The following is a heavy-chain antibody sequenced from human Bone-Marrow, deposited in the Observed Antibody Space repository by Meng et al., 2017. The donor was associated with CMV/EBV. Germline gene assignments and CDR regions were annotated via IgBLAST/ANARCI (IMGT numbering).Heavy chain of an antibody. CDR3: ARDHNWNYDPPSQCYGMDV. D-gene: IGHD1-1*01. CDR1: GYSFTTYG. CDR2: ISGNNGNT. Sequence: ASVKVSCKASGYSFTTYGIDWVRQAPGQGLEWMGWISGNNGNTYYAKNFQGRVTVTTDTSTSTAYMELRSLRSDDTAIYYCARDHNWNYDPPSQCYGMDVWGQGTTVTVSS. V-gene: IGHV1-18*01. J-gene: IGHJ6*02.